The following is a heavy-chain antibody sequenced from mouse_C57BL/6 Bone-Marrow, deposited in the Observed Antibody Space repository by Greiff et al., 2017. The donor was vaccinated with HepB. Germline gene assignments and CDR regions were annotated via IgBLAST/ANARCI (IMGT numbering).Heavy chain of an antibody. CDR1: GYTFTSYW. Sequence: QVQLKQPGAELVRPGTSVKLSCKASGYTFTSYWMHWVKQRPGQGLEWIGVIDPSDSYTNYNQKFKGKATLTVDTSSSTAYMQLSSLTSEDSAVYYCAEFAYWGQGTLVTVSA. J-gene: IGHJ3*01. CDR2: IDPSDSYT. CDR3: AEFAY. V-gene: IGHV1-59*01.